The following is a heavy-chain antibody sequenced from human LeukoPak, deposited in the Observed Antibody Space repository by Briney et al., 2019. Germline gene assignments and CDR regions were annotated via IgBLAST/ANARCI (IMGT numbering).Heavy chain of an antibody. CDR3: ARENSGSYREFDY. CDR2: IYTSGGT. D-gene: IGHD1-26*01. Sequence: SEPLSLTCTVSGGPISSYYWHLIRQPAGKGLQWIGRIYTSGGTNYNASLKRRVSMSVETSKNQFSLMLSSVTAADTAVFYCARENSGSYREFDYWGQGTLVTVPS. CDR1: GGPISSYY. V-gene: IGHV4-4*07. J-gene: IGHJ4*02.